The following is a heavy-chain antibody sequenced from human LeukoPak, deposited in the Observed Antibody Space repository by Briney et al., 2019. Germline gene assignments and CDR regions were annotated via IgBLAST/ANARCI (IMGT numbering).Heavy chain of an antibody. V-gene: IGHV3-23*01. CDR3: ARGEVRGVLED. CDR1: GFTFSSYA. Sequence: PGGSLRLSCAASGFTFSSYAMSWVRQAPGKGLEWVSAISGSGGRTYYADSVKGRFTISRDNSKNTLYLQMNSLRAEDTAMYYCARGEVRGVLEDWGQGTLVTVSS. D-gene: IGHD3-10*01. CDR2: ISGSGGRT. J-gene: IGHJ4*02.